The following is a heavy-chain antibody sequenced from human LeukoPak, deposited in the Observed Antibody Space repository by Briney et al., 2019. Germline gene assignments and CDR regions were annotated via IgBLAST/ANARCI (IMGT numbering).Heavy chain of an antibody. D-gene: IGHD6-19*01. V-gene: IGHV4-59*12. CDR3: AREELSSGWYSYFDY. CDR2: IYHSGST. CDR1: GGSISSYY. J-gene: IGHJ4*02. Sequence: SETLSLTCTVSGGSISSYYWSWIRQPAGKGLEWIGYIYHSGSTYYNPSLKSRVTISVDRSKNQFSLKLSSVTAADTAVYYCAREELSSGWYSYFDYWGQGTLVTVSS.